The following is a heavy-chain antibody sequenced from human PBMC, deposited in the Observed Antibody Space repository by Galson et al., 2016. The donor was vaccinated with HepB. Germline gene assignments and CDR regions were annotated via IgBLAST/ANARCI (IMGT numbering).Heavy chain of an antibody. CDR2: INPSGGST. Sequence: SCKASGYTFTSYYMHWVRQAPGQGLEWMGIINPSGGSTSYAQKFQGRVTMTRGTSTSTVYMELSSLRSEDTAVYYCARNAMYCSSTSCSTYYFDYWGQGSLVIVSS. V-gene: IGHV1-46*01. D-gene: IGHD2-2*01. J-gene: IGHJ4*02. CDR3: ARNAMYCSSTSCSTYYFDY. CDR1: GYTFTSYY.